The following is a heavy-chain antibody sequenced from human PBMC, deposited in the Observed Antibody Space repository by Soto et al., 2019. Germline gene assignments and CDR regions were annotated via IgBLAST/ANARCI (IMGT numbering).Heavy chain of an antibody. Sequence: PSETLSLTCSVSGSYMSSYYWNWLRQSPGKGLEWICYIDDAGSTQFNPSLRSRVSMSILTSQGQVSLTLDSVNAADKAVYYCARAYFDFTGGYSPYWYSEVWGRSTLVTVS. CDR3: ARAYFDFTGGYSPYWYSEV. D-gene: IGHD3-3*01. V-gene: IGHV4-59*01. J-gene: IGHJ2*01. CDR2: IDDAGST. CDR1: GSYMSSYY.